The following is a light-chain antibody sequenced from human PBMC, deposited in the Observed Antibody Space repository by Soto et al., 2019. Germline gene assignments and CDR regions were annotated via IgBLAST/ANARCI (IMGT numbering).Light chain of an antibody. V-gene: IGKV2-30*01. CDR3: MQGTLWPWT. J-gene: IGKJ1*01. CDR1: LSLVDSGGNTY. Sequence: VVMTQSPLSLPVTLGQPASISCTSSLSLVDSGGNTYFNWYQQRPGQPPRRLIYKISNRESGVPDRFSDSGSGTDFTLRISRVEAEDLGVYYCMQGTLWPWTFGQGTKVEIK. CDR2: KIS.